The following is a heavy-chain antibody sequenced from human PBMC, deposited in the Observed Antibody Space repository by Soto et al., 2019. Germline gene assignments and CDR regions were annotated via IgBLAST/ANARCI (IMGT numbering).Heavy chain of an antibody. J-gene: IGHJ4*02. CDR2: IRYDGSNK. CDR3: TRAYNHGLDY. Sequence: LRLSCTTSGFTFNTYGMHWVRQAPGKGLEWVAIIRYDGSNKNYADSVKGQFTISRDKAKNTLYLQMNSLRAEDTAVYYCTRAYNHGLDYWGQGTLVTVSS. D-gene: IGHD1-1*01. V-gene: IGHV3-33*08. CDR1: GFTFNTYG.